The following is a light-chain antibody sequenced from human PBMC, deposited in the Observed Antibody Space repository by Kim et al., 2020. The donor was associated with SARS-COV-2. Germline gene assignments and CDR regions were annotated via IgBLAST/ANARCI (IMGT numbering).Light chain of an antibody. J-gene: IGKJ1*01. Sequence: DIVMTQSPDSLAVSLGERATINCKSSQSVSYSSNNRNYLTWYQQKPGQAPKLLIYWASTRESGVADRFSGSGSGTDFTLTISSLQSEDVAVYYCQQYYTTLWTFGQGTKVDIK. V-gene: IGKV4-1*01. CDR2: WAS. CDR1: QSVSYSSNNRNY. CDR3: QQYYTTLWT.